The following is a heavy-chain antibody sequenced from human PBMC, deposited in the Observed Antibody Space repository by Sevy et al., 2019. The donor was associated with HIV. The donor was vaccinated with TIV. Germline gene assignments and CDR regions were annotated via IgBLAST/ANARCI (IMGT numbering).Heavy chain of an antibody. CDR2: IWYDGFNK. J-gene: IGHJ6*02. CDR3: ARAGDIVVVAAHYGMDV. V-gene: IGHV3-33*01. D-gene: IGHD2-15*01. CDR1: GFTFSNYG. Sequence: GGSLRLSCAASGFTFSNYGMHWVRRAPGKGLEWVAVIWYDGFNKNYGDSVKGRFTISRDNSKKTVYLQMNSLRAEDTAVYYCARAGDIVVVAAHYGMDVWGQGTTVTVSS.